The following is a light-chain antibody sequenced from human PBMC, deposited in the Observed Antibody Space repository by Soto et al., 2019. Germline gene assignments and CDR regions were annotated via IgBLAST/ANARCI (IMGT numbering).Light chain of an antibody. CDR3: HQYRDYPVT. CDR2: KAS. V-gene: IGKV1-5*03. CDR1: QSVDIW. J-gene: IGKJ4*01. Sequence: DIQMTQSPSTLSASVGDRVTITCRASQSVDIWLAWYQQKQGKPPKLLIHKASTLEDGVPSRFTGSGSGTDFTHTISLLQSDDVATYDCHQYRDYPVTFGGGTKVEIK.